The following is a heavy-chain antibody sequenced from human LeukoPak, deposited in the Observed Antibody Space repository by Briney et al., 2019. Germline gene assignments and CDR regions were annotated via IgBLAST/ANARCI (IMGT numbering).Heavy chain of an antibody. J-gene: IGHJ5*02. Sequence: ASVKVSCKASGYTFTGYYMHWVRQAPGQGLEWMGRINANSGGTNYAQKFQGRVTMTRDTSISTAYMELSRLRSDDTAVYYSAREDQYFYDSSGYMWFDPWGQGTLVTVSS. CDR1: GYTFTGYY. CDR2: INANSGGT. D-gene: IGHD3-22*01. CDR3: AREDQYFYDSSGYMWFDP. V-gene: IGHV1-2*06.